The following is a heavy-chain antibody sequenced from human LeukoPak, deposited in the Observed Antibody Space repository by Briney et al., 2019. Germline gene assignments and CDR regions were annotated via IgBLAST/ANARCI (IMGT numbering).Heavy chain of an antibody. CDR2: INPNSGGT. V-gene: IGHV1-2*02. Sequence: GASVKVSCKASGYTFTSYGISWVRQAPGQGLEWMGWINPNSGGTNYAQKFQGRVTMTRDTSISTAYMELSRLRSDDTAVYYCARGPHIAAAGIYWGQGTLVTVSS. CDR1: GYTFTSYG. J-gene: IGHJ4*02. D-gene: IGHD6-13*01. CDR3: ARGPHIAAAGIY.